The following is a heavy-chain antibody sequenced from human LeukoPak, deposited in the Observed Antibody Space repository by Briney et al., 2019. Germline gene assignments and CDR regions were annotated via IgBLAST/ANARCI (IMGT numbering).Heavy chain of an antibody. CDR3: ARGGRRVYYYYYYMDV. J-gene: IGHJ6*03. CDR2: VNQSGST. V-gene: IGHV4-34*01. CDR1: GGPLSGYY. Sequence: PSETLSLTCGVYGGPLSGYYWSWIRQSPGKGLEWIGEVNQSGSTNYNPSLKSRVTISLNTSTNQFSLSLTSVTAADTAVYYCARGGRRVYYYYYYMDVWGKGTSVTVSS.